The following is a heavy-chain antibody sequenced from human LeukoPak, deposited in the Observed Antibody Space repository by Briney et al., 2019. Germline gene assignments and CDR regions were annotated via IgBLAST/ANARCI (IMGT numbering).Heavy chain of an antibody. D-gene: IGHD4-17*01. Sequence: PGGSLRLSCAASGFTFSNYALTWVRQAPGRGLEWVSNISGAGPYYADSVKGRFSISRDNYKNTLYLQMSSLRAEDTAVYYCARDPNGNYVGAFDFQRWGQGTLVTVSS. CDR3: ARDPNGNYVGAFDFQR. CDR2: ISGAGP. J-gene: IGHJ1*01. CDR1: GFTFSNYA. V-gene: IGHV3-23*01.